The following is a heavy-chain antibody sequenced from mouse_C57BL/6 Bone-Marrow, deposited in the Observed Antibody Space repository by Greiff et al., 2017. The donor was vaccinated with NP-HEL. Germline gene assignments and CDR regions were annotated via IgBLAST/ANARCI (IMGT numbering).Heavy chain of an antibody. CDR1: GFTFSSYA. D-gene: IGHD1-1*01. J-gene: IGHJ4*01. CDR3: AREGSSYLYYAMDY. V-gene: IGHV5-4*01. Sequence: DVQLVESGGGLVKPGGSLKLSCAASGFTFSSYAMSWVRQTPEKRLEWVATISDGGSYTYYPDNVKGRFTISRDNAKNNLYLQMSHLKSEDTAMYYCAREGSSYLYYAMDYWGQGTSVTVSS. CDR2: ISDGGSYT.